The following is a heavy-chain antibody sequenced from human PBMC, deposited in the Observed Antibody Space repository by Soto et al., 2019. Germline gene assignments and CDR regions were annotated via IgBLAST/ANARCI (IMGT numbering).Heavy chain of an antibody. V-gene: IGHV3-15*01. CDR2: IKGEADGGTT. Sequence: EGSLRLSCAASGFTFNNAWMSWVRQAPGKGLEWVGRIKGEADGGTTDYAAPVKGRITISRDHSKDTLYLQMNSLKTEDTAVYYCTTGLSSGYYNFDYWGQGTPVTVSS. CDR3: TTGLSSGYYNFDY. D-gene: IGHD3-22*01. J-gene: IGHJ4*02. CDR1: GFTFNNAW.